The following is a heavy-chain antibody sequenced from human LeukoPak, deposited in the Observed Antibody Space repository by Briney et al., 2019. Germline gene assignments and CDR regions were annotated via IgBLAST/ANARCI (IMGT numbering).Heavy chain of an antibody. CDR3: ARDPTQYYYGSGSYPDY. CDR2: ISAYNGNT. D-gene: IGHD3-10*01. V-gene: IGHV1-18*04. CDR1: GYTFTSYG. J-gene: IGHJ4*02. Sequence: ASVEVSCKASGYTFTSYGISWVRQAPGQGLEWMGWISAYNGNTNYAQKLQGRVTMTTDTSTSTAYMELRSLRSDDTAVYYCARDPTQYYYGSGSYPDYWGQGTLVTVSS.